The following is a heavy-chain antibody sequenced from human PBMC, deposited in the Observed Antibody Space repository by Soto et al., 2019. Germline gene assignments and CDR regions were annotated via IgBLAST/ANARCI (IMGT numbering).Heavy chain of an antibody. D-gene: IGHD6-19*01. V-gene: IGHV2-5*01. CDR3: AHGSGWLFDY. CDR2: LYWNDDN. Sequence: QITLKESGPTLVKPTQTLTLTCTFSGFSLSTTAVGVGWIRQPPGKPLEWLALLYWNDDNHYRPSLKSRLTLTKDTSKNQLVLTTTNMDLVDTATYYCAHGSGWLFDYWGQGTLVTVSS. J-gene: IGHJ4*02. CDR1: GFSLSTTAVG.